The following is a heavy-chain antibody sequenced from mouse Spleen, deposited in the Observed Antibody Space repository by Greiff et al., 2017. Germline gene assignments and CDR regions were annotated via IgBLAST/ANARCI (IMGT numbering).Heavy chain of an antibody. CDR3: ARRYTTATGAMDY. CDR2: ISGGGSYT. J-gene: IGHJ4*01. V-gene: IGHV5-9-2*01. CDR1: GFTFSSYG. D-gene: IGHD1-2*01. Sequence: EVQLVESGGGLVKPGGSLKLSCAASGFTFSSYGMSWVRQTPEKRLEWVATISGGGSYTYYPDSVKGRFTISRDNAKNNLYLQMSSLRSEDTALYYCARRYTTATGAMDYWGQGTSVTVSS.